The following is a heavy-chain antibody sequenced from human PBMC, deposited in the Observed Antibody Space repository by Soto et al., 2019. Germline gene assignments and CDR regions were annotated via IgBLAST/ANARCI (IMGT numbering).Heavy chain of an antibody. D-gene: IGHD1-26*01. Sequence: PSETLSLTCAFYGGSFSGYYWSWIRQPPGKGLEWIGEINHSGSTNYNPSLKSRVTISVDTSKNQFSLKLSSVTAADTAVYYCARARIVGATGYYYYYGMDVWGQGTTVTVSS. CDR3: ARARIVGATGYYYYYGMDV. CDR2: INHSGST. J-gene: IGHJ6*02. V-gene: IGHV4-34*01. CDR1: GGSFSGYY.